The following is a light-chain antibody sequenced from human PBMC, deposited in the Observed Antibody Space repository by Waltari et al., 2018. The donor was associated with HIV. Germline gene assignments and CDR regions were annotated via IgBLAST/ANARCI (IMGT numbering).Light chain of an antibody. CDR3: HQYARSPYT. CDR2: LVS. CDR1: QSLLYSSTNKNY. V-gene: IGKV4-1*01. J-gene: IGKJ2*01. Sequence: DIVMTQSPDSLAVSLGGRATINCKSSQSLLYSSTNKNYLAWDQQRPGQPPKLLIHLVSTLDSGVPDRFSGSGSGTDFTLTISSLQAEDVAVYYCHQYARSPYTFGQGIKLVIK.